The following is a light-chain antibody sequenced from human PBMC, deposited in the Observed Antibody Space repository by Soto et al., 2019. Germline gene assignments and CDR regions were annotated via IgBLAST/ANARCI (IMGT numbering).Light chain of an antibody. J-gene: IGLJ3*02. CDR1: SSEVGGYNY. Sequence: QSALTQPASVSGSPGQSITISCTGTSSEVGGYNYVSWYQQHPGKAPKLMIYEVSNRPSGFSNRFSGSKSGNTASLTISGLQAEDEADYYCSSYTTSSTHWVFGGGTKLTVL. V-gene: IGLV2-14*01. CDR3: SSYTTSSTHWV. CDR2: EVS.